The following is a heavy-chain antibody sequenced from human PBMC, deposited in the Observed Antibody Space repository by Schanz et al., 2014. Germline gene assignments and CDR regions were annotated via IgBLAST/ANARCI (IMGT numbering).Heavy chain of an antibody. Sequence: EVQLVESGGGLVQPGGSLRLSCAASGFTFSRYWMSWVRQAPGRGLEWVSYISRSSGTIYYADSVKGRFTISRDNAKNSLYLQMNSPRDEDTAVYYCARLHSPYAFDIWGQGTLVTVSS. V-gene: IGHV3-48*02. CDR1: GFTFSRYW. CDR2: ISRSSGTI. D-gene: IGHD3-16*01. J-gene: IGHJ4*02. CDR3: ARLHSPYAFDI.